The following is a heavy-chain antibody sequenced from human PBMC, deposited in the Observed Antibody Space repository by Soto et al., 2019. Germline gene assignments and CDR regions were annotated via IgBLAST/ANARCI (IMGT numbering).Heavy chain of an antibody. J-gene: IGHJ4*02. CDR3: ARGTRGYQLLLSPDY. Sequence: PGESLKISCAASGFTFSSYSMSWVRQAPGKGLEWVAVIWYDGSNKYYADSVKGRFTISRDNSKNTLYLQMNSLRAEDTAVYYCARGTRGYQLLLSPDYWGQGTLVTVSS. CDR2: IWYDGSNK. V-gene: IGHV3-33*08. CDR1: GFTFSSYS. D-gene: IGHD2-2*01.